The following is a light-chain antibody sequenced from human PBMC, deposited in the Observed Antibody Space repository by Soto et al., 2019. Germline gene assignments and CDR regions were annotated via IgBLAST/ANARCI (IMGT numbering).Light chain of an antibody. V-gene: IGLV2-14*01. Sequence: QSALTQPASVSGSPGQSITISCTGSSSDIGAFNYVYWYRNHPGKAPKLIIYEVNKRPSGVSNRFSGSKSDNTASLTISGLQAEDEADYYCTSYTRRNIYVFGPGTKLTVL. CDR2: EVN. CDR3: TSYTRRNIYV. J-gene: IGLJ1*01. CDR1: SSDIGAFNY.